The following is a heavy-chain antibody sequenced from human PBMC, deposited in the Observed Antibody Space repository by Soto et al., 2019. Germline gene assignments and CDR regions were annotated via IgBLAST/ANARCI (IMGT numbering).Heavy chain of an antibody. CDR1: GYTFTSYS. CDR3: ARVLGIEVAADY. J-gene: IGHJ4*02. CDR2: ISGYNGNT. V-gene: IGHV1-18*04. D-gene: IGHD6-19*01. Sequence: QVQLVQSGGEMKRPGASVKVSCKASGYTFTSYSINWVRQAPGQGLEWMGWISGYNGNTNYAQKYQGRVTMTTDTSTSTIYMELRSLRSDDTAVYYWARVLGIEVAADYWGQGTLVTVSS.